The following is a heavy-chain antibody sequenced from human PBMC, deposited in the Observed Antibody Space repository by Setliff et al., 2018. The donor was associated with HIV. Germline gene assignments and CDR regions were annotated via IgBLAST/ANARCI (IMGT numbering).Heavy chain of an antibody. CDR1: GGSFTGYF. D-gene: IGHD5-12*01. Sequence: PSETLSLTCAVYGGSFTGYFWTWIRQSPGKGLEWVGQVNRDGGAHYNPSLRSRVTISVDTFKNQFSMKLYSVTAADTAVYYCATASGYDLFMGAFDIWGQGTMVTVSS. CDR2: VNRDGGA. CDR3: ATASGYDLFMGAFDI. V-gene: IGHV4-34*01. J-gene: IGHJ3*02.